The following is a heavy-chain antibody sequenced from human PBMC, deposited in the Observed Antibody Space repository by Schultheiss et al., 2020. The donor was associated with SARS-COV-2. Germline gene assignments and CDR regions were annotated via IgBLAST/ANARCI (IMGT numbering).Heavy chain of an antibody. CDR1: GYSFTSYW. V-gene: IGHV5-51*01. CDR2: IYPGDSDT. CDR3: AGGYSSSSSSAFDI. J-gene: IGHJ3*02. Sequence: GGSLRLSCKGSGYSFTSYWIGWVRQMPGKGLEWMGIIYPGDSDTRYSPSFQGQVTISADKSISTAYLQWSSLKASDTAMYYCAGGYSSSSSSAFDIWGQGTMVTVSS. D-gene: IGHD6-6*01.